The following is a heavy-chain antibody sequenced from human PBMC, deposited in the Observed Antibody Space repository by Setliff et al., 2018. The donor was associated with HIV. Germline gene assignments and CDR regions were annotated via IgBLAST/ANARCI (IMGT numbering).Heavy chain of an antibody. V-gene: IGHV4-39*01. J-gene: IGHJ4*02. D-gene: IGHD3-16*01. CDR3: ARIFGFTTASYARGNDY. Sequence: SETLSLTCTVSGGSISSITHYWGWFRQPPGKGLECIGTVYYTGTTYYNSSLESRVTISVDTSRNQFSLKLYSVTAADTAVYYCARIFGFTTASYARGNDYWGRGTLVTV. CDR1: GGSISSITHY. CDR2: VYYTGTT.